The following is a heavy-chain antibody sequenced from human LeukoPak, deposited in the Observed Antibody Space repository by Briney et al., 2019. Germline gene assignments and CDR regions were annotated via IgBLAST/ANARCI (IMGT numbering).Heavy chain of an antibody. V-gene: IGHV3-23*01. CDR3: AKDVPYGSGSYYSGWSDAFDI. J-gene: IGHJ3*02. CDR1: GFTFSSYA. Sequence: QSGGSLRLSCAASGFTFSSYAMSWVRQAPGKGLEWVSAISGSGGSTYYADPVKGRFTISRDNSKNTLYLQMNSLRAEDTAVYYCAKDVPYGSGSYYSGWSDAFDIWGQGTMVTVSS. CDR2: ISGSGGST. D-gene: IGHD3-10*01.